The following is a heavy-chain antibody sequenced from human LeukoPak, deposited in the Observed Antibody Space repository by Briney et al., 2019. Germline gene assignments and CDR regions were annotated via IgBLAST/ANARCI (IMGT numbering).Heavy chain of an antibody. CDR2: ISYDGSNK. D-gene: IGHD2-15*01. J-gene: IGHJ4*02. Sequence: PGGPLRLSCAASGFTFSSYGMHWVRQAPGKGLEWVAVISYDGSNKYYADSVKGRFTISRDNSKNTLYLQMNSLRAEDTAVYYCAKDRDSLYYFDYWGQGTLVTVSS. CDR3: AKDRDSLYYFDY. CDR1: GFTFSSYG. V-gene: IGHV3-30*18.